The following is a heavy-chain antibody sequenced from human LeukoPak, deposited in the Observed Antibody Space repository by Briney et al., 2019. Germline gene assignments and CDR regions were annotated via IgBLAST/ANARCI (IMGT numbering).Heavy chain of an antibody. J-gene: IGHJ4*02. CDR1: GGSFSGYY. CDR3: ARGGRIAGAH. V-gene: IGHV4-34*01. CDR2: INHSGST. Sequence: SETLSLTCAVYGGSFSGYYWSWIRQPPGKGLEWIGEINHSGSTNYNPSLKSRVTMSVDTSKNQFSLKLSSVTAADTAVYYCARGGRIAGAHWGQGTRVTVSS. D-gene: IGHD6-19*01.